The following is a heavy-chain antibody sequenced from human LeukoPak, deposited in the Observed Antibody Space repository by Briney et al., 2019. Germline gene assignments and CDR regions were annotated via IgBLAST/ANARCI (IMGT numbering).Heavy chain of an antibody. CDR2: INPNSGDT. CDR3: ARRHGSGGDYRGVDY. Sequence: GASVKVSCKASGYTFTGHNLHWVRQAPGQGLEWMGWINPNSGDTNYAQKFQGRVTMTRDTSISTAYMELSTLRSDDTAVFYCARRHGSGGDYRGVDYWGQGTLVTVSS. D-gene: IGHD3-10*01. J-gene: IGHJ4*02. V-gene: IGHV1-2*02. CDR1: GYTFTGHN.